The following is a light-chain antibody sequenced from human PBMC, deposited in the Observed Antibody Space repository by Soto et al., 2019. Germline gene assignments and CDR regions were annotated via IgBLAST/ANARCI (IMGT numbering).Light chain of an antibody. V-gene: IGLV1-44*01. CDR3: AAWDDSLPGPV. J-gene: IGLJ3*02. CDR1: SSNIGSNP. Sequence: QTVMTQPPSASGTPGQRVTISCSGSSSNIGSNPVNWYQKLPETAPKLLIHTNNQRPSGVPDRFSGSKSGTSASLAISGLQSEDEADYYCAAWDDSLPGPVFGGGTKVTVL. CDR2: TNN.